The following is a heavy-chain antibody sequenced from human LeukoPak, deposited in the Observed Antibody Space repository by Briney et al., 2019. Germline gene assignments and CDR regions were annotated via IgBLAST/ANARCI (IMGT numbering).Heavy chain of an antibody. V-gene: IGHV1-46*01. CDR3: ARETRGVPGAIAAVKGFDY. D-gene: IGHD6-13*01. CDR1: GFTFTTYY. Sequence: ASVKVSCKASGFTFTTYYMHWVRQAPGQGLEWMGIINPSGGSTSYTQKFQGRVTMTRDMSTSTVYMELSSLRSEDTAVYYCARETRGVPGAIAAVKGFDYWGQGTLVTVSP. J-gene: IGHJ4*02. CDR2: INPSGGST.